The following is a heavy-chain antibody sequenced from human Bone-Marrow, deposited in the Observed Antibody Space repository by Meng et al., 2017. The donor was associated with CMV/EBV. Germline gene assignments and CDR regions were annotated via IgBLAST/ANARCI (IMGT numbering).Heavy chain of an antibody. V-gene: IGHV3-49*04. J-gene: IGHJ6*02. CDR1: GFTFGDYA. CDR2: IRSKAYGGTT. Sequence: GESLKISCTASGFTFGDYAMSWVRQAPGKGLEWVGFIRSKAYGGTTEYAASVKGRFTISRDDSKSIAYLQMNSLKTEDTAVYYCTRTYYDILTGYSHGMDVWGQGNTVTVSS. D-gene: IGHD3-9*01. CDR3: TRTYYDILTGYSHGMDV.